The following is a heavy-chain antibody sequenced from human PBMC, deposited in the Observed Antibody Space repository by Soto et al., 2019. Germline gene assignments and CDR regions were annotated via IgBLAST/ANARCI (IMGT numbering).Heavy chain of an antibody. Sequence: PGGSLRLSCAASGFTFSSYSMNWVRQAPGKGLEWVSSISSSSSYIYYADSVKGRFTISRDNAKNSLYLQMNSLRAEDTAVYYCARAYYYDSSGYSLNLDYWGQGTLVTVSS. CDR2: ISSSSSYI. CDR1: GFTFSSYS. CDR3: ARAYYYDSSGYSLNLDY. D-gene: IGHD3-22*01. J-gene: IGHJ4*02. V-gene: IGHV3-21*01.